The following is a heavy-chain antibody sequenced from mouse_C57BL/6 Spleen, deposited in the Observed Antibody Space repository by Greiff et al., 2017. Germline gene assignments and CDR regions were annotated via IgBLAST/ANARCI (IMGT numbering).Heavy chain of an antibody. CDR3: ARSYDYDAWFAY. CDR2: IRNKANGYTT. CDR1: GFTFTDYY. D-gene: IGHD2-4*01. V-gene: IGHV7-3*01. J-gene: IGHJ3*01. Sequence: VQRVESGGGLVQPGGSLSLSCAASGFTFTDYYMSWVRQPPGKALEWLGFIRNKANGYTTEYSASVKGRFTISRDNAQSILYLQMNALRAEDSATYYCARSYDYDAWFAYWGQGTLVTVSA.